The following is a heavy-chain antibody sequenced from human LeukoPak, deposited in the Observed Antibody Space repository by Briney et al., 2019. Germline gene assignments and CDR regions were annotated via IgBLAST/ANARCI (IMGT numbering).Heavy chain of an antibody. CDR2: IGGSGGST. V-gene: IGHV3-23*01. CDR3: ARGITMLRGVISYFDY. D-gene: IGHD3-10*01. CDR1: RFTFRNYA. J-gene: IGHJ4*02. Sequence: GGSLTLSCATSRFTFRNYAMSWVRQAPGKGLEWVSAIGGSGGSTYYADSVKGRFTISRDNSKNTLYLQMNSLRAEDTAVYYCARGITMLRGVISYFDYWGQGTLVTVSP.